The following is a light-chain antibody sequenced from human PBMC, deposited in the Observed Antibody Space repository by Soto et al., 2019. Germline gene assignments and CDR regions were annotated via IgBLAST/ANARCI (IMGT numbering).Light chain of an antibody. Sequence: ERVMTQSPATLSVSPGERVTLSCRASRSVSTNVAWYHQRPGQPPSLLIYAASSRATGVPARFSGSGSGTEFTLTISSLQSEDLGVYHCRQDHNWPWTFGQGTTVQIK. CDR1: RSVSTN. J-gene: IGKJ1*01. CDR2: AAS. V-gene: IGKV3-15*01. CDR3: RQDHNWPWT.